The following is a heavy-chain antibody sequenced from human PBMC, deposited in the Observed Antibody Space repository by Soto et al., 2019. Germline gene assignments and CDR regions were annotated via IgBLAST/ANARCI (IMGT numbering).Heavy chain of an antibody. Sequence: GGSLRLSCAASGFTFSSYSMNWVRQATGKGLEWVSAIGTAGDTYYPGSVKGRFTISRENAKNSLYLQMNSLRAGDTAVYYCARKTYAVTTVGYYYYYMDVWGKGTTVTVSS. CDR1: GFTFSSYS. V-gene: IGHV3-13*01. D-gene: IGHD4-4*01. CDR3: ARKTYAVTTVGYYYYYMDV. CDR2: IGTAGDT. J-gene: IGHJ6*03.